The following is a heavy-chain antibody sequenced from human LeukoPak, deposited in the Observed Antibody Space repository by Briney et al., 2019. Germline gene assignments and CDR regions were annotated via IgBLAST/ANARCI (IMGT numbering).Heavy chain of an antibody. J-gene: IGHJ4*02. CDR3: ARTGYSSSSIDY. D-gene: IGHD6-13*01. Sequence: GGSLRLSCVASGFTFSWYWMSWVRQAPGKGLEWVANIKQDGSIKYYVDSVKGRLTISRDNAKRSLYLQVNSLRAEDTAMYYCARTGYSSSSIDYWGQGTLVTVSS. CDR2: IKQDGSIK. CDR1: GFTFSWYW. V-gene: IGHV3-7*01.